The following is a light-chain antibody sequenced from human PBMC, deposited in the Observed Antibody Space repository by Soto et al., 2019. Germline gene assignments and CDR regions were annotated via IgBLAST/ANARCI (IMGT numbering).Light chain of an antibody. CDR1: SSDVGSYKF. CDR2: EVT. J-gene: IGLJ2*01. CDR3: SSYTTIRTVV. V-gene: IGLV2-14*02. Sequence: QSALTQPASVSESPGQSITISCTGTSSDVGSYKFVSWYQHQPGKAPKLMIYEVTKRPSGVSDRFSGSKSGNTASLTISGVQPEDEADYHCSSYTTIRTVVFGGGTKLTVL.